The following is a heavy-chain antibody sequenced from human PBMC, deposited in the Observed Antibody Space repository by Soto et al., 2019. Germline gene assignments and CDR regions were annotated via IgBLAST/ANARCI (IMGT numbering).Heavy chain of an antibody. J-gene: IGHJ4*02. CDR1: GYTFTSYG. D-gene: IGHD3-10*01. V-gene: IGHV1-18*01. CDR3: ARDMTPYGSGSYLY. CDR2: ISAYNGNT. Sequence: QVQLVQSGAEVKKPGASVKVSCKASGYTFTSYGISWVRQAPGQGLEWMGWISAYNGNTKYAQKLQGRVTMTTDTSTITAYMELRSLRSDDTAVYYCARDMTPYGSGSYLYWGQGTLVTVSS.